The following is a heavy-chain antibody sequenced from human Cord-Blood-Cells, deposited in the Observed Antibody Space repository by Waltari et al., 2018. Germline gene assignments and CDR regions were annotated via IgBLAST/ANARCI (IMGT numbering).Heavy chain of an antibody. Sequence: QVQLVQSGAEVKKPGSSVKVSCKASGGTFSSYAISWVRQAPGQGLEWMGRIIPFLGIANDAQKFQGRVTITADKSTSTAYMELSSLRSEDTAVYYCALYYYDSSGYYYDAFDIWGQGTMVTVSS. CDR2: IIPFLGIA. CDR1: GGTFSSYA. D-gene: IGHD3-22*01. J-gene: IGHJ3*02. V-gene: IGHV1-69*09. CDR3: ALYYYDSSGYYYDAFDI.